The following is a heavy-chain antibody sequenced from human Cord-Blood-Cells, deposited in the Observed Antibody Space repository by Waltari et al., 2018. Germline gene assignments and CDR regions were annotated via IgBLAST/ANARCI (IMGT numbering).Heavy chain of an antibody. CDR2: TNHSGST. Sequence: QVQLQQWGAGLLKPSEPLSLTCAVYGGSFSGYYWSWIRQPPGKGLEWIGETNHSGSTNYNPSLKSRVTISVDTSKNQFSLKLSSVTAADTAVYYCARAPQFSTYYFDYWGQGTLVTVSS. V-gene: IGHV4-34*01. D-gene: IGHD3-3*01. CDR1: GGSFSGYY. J-gene: IGHJ4*02. CDR3: ARAPQFSTYYFDY.